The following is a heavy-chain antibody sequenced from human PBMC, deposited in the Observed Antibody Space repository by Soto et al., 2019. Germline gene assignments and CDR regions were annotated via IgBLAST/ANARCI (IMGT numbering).Heavy chain of an antibody. Sequence: DVQLVESGGGLVQPGRSLRLSCAASGFTFDDYAMHWVRQAPGKGLEWVSGISWNSGSIGYADSVKGRFTISRDNAKNSLYLQMNSLRAEDTALYYCAKDMSDNYSSGYGMDVWGQGTTVTVSS. D-gene: IGHD6-19*01. CDR3: AKDMSDNYSSGYGMDV. CDR1: GFTFDDYA. V-gene: IGHV3-9*01. CDR2: ISWNSGSI. J-gene: IGHJ6*02.